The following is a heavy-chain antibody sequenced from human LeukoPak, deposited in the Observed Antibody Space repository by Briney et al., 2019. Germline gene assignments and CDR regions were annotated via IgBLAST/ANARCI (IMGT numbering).Heavy chain of an antibody. CDR3: AKDITLGDGRLAFDF. J-gene: IGHJ3*01. CDR1: GFTFDDYA. D-gene: IGHD3-16*01. V-gene: IGHV3-9*01. CDR2: ISWNSATI. Sequence: GRSLRLSCAASGFTFDDYAMHWVRQTPGKGLEWVSHISWNSATIEYADSVKGRFTISRDNAKNSLYLQMSSLRDEDTAVYYCAKDITLGDGRLAFDFWGQGTLVTVSS.